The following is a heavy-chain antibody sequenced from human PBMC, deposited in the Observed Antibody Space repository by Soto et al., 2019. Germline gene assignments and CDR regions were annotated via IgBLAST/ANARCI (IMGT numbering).Heavy chain of an antibody. J-gene: IGHJ6*02. D-gene: IGHD1-7*01. Sequence: GGSLRRSCEASGFTVSSNYMSWVRQAPGKGLEWVSVIYSGGSTYYADSVKGRFTISRDNSKNTLYLQMNSLRAEDTAVYYCARDLELRGTYYGMDVWGQGTTVTVSS. CDR2: IYSGGST. V-gene: IGHV3-53*01. CDR1: GFTVSSNY. CDR3: ARDLELRGTYYGMDV.